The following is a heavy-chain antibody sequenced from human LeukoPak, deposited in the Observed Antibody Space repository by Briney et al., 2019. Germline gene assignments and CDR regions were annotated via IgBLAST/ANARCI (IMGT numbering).Heavy chain of an antibody. Sequence: GGSLRLSCAASGFTFSSYVMSWVHQAPGKGLEWVSAISGSGGSTYYADSVKGRFTISRDNSKNTLYLQMNSLRAEDTAVYYCAKVDGCGGDCRDAFDIWGQGTMVTVSS. D-gene: IGHD2-21*01. CDR3: AKVDGCGGDCRDAFDI. V-gene: IGHV3-23*01. CDR1: GFTFSSYV. CDR2: ISGSGGST. J-gene: IGHJ3*02.